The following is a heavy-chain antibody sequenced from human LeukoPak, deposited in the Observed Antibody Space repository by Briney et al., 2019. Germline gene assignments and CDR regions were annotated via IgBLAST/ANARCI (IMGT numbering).Heavy chain of an antibody. CDR3: AKAANYDILTGYYLDY. CDR2: ITGGGDTT. CDR1: GFTFSSYG. V-gene: IGHV3-23*01. Sequence: GGSLRLSCAASGFTFSSYGMSWVRQAPGKGLEWVSAITGGGDTTYYADSVKGRLTISRDNSKNTLYLQMNNLRAEDTAIYYCAKAANYDILTGYYLDYWGQGTLVTVSS. J-gene: IGHJ4*02. D-gene: IGHD3-9*01.